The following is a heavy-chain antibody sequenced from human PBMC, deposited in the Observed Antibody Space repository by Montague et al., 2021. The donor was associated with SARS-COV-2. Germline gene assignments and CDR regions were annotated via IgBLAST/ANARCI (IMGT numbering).Heavy chain of an antibody. J-gene: IGHJ3*02. CDR2: IYYSGST. CDR1: GYSIVTGYY. V-gene: IGHV4-38-2*02. CDR3: ARARITMIVVVNAFDI. D-gene: IGHD3-22*01. Sequence: SETLSLTCSVSGYSIVTGYYWAWVRQPPGKALEWIGYIYYSGSTYYNPSLKSRVTISVDTSKNQFSLKLSSVTAADTAVYYYARARITMIVVVNAFDIWGQGTMVTVSS.